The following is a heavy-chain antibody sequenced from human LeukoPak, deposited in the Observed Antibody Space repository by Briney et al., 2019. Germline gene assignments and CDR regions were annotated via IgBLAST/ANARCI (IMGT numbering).Heavy chain of an antibody. CDR1: GFTLDDYG. V-gene: IGHV3-20*04. CDR2: INWNGGSP. D-gene: IGHD3-22*01. Sequence: GGSLRLSCAASGFTLDDYGMSWVRHAPGKGLEWVSGINWNGGSPGYADSVKGRFTISRDNAKNSLYLQMNSLRAEDTALYYCARTAYYDSSGYYYYYYYMDVWGKGTTVTVSS. J-gene: IGHJ6*03. CDR3: ARTAYYDSSGYYYYYYYMDV.